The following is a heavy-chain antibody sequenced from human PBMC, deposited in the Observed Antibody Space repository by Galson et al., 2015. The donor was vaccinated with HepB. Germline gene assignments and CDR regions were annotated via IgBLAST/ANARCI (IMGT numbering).Heavy chain of an antibody. CDR1: GFTFSSYG. V-gene: IGHV3-33*01. CDR3: ARVDYGDYDPDYYYYGMDV. D-gene: IGHD4-17*01. CDR2: IWYDGSNK. J-gene: IGHJ6*02. Sequence: SLRLSCAASGFTFSSYGMHWVRQAPGKGLEWVAVIWYDGSNKCYADSVKGRFTISRDNSKNTLYLQMNSLRAEDTAVYYCARVDYGDYDPDYYYYGMDVWGQGTTVTVSS.